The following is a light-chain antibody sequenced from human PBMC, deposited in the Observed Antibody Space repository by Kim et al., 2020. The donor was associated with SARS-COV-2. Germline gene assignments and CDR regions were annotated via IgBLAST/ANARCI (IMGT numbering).Light chain of an antibody. CDR2: LAS. CDR1: PSLLHSSGNNY. Sequence: ASITCWSSPSLLHSSGNNYLDWSLQKPGQSPQLLIYLASPRASGVPVRFSGTVSGTAFTLRISRVEADDVGVYYCMQVLQTPVIFGQGTRLEIK. J-gene: IGKJ5*01. CDR3: MQVLQTPVI. V-gene: IGKV2-28*01.